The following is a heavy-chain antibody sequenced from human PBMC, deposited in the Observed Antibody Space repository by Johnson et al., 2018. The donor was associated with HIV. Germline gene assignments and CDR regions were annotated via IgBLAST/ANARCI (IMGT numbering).Heavy chain of an antibody. CDR2: IWFDGSNE. D-gene: IGHD6-6*01. Sequence: QVQLVESGGGVVQPGRSLRLSCAASGFIFNNYGMHWVRQAPGKGLEWVAVIWFDGSNEYYADSVKGRFTISRDNSKNTLYLQMNSLKTEDTAVYYCTSPQGSSNAFDIWGQGTMVTVSS. V-gene: IGHV3-33*01. CDR3: TSPQGSSNAFDI. CDR1: GFIFNNYG. J-gene: IGHJ3*02.